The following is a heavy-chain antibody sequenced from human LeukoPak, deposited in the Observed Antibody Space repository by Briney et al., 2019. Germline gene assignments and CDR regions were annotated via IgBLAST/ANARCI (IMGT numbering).Heavy chain of an antibody. CDR1: CYSISSGYY. J-gene: IGHJ4*02. CDR3: ARGYTSSSEPFDY. V-gene: IGHV4-38-2*02. Sequence: PSETLSATCTVSCYSISSGYYWGWIRQPAGKGLEWIGSIYTSGSTNYNPSLKSRVTMSVDTSKNQFSLKLASVTAADTAVYYCARGYTSSSEPFDYWGQGTLVTVSS. CDR2: IYTSGST. D-gene: IGHD6-6*01.